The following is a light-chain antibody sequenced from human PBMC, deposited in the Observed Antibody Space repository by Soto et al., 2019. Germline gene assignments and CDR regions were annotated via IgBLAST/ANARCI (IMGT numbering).Light chain of an antibody. Sequence: QSVLTQPASVSGSPGQSITIFCIGTSSDVGAYNYVSWYQQHPGKAPKLMIHDVNNRPAGISDRFSGSKSGNTASLTVSGLQAEDEADYYCTAYTSSGTVVFGGGTKLTVL. CDR1: SSDVGAYNY. CDR2: DVN. J-gene: IGLJ3*02. CDR3: TAYTSSGTVV. V-gene: IGLV2-14*01.